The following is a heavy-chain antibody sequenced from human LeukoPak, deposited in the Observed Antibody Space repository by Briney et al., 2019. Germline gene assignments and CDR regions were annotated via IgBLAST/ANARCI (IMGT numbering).Heavy chain of an antibody. CDR2: IKQDGSEK. D-gene: IGHD3-9*01. CDR3: AREKSSLASAEWFSGAFDI. V-gene: IGHV3-7*01. J-gene: IGHJ3*02. CDR1: GFTFSSYW. Sequence: GGSLRLSCAASGFTFSSYWMSWVRQAPGKGLEWVANIKQDGSEKYYVDSVKGRFTISRDNAKNSLYLQMNSLRAEDTAVYYCAREKSSLASAEWFSGAFDIWGQGTMVTVSS.